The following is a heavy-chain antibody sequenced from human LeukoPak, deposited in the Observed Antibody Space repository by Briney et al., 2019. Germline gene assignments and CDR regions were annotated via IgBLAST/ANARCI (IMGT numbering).Heavy chain of an antibody. V-gene: IGHV3-21*01. CDR3: ATYCRGGSCYSLEDY. Sequence: GGSLRLSCAASGFTFSSYSMNWVRQAPGKGLEWVSSISSSSSYIYYADSVKGRFTISRDNAKNSLYLQMNSLRAEDTAVYYCATYCRGGSCYSLEDYWGQGTLVTVSS. D-gene: IGHD2-15*01. CDR1: GFTFSSYS. CDR2: ISSSSSYI. J-gene: IGHJ4*02.